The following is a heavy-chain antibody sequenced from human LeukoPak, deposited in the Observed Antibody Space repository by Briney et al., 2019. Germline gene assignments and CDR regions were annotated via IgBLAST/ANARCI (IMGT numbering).Heavy chain of an antibody. CDR1: GGSISSASYY. CDR3: AREREGPYGYLDY. Sequence: SETLSLTCTVSGGSISSASYYWSWIRQPAGKGLEWIGRIYISGSTNYNPSLKSRVTISVDTSKNQLSLRLSSVTAADTAVYYCAREREGPYGYLDYWGQGTLVTVSS. CDR2: IYISGST. V-gene: IGHV4-61*02. J-gene: IGHJ4*02. D-gene: IGHD4-17*01.